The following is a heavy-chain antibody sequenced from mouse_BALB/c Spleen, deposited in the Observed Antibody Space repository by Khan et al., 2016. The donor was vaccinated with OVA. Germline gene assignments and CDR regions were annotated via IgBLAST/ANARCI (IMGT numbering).Heavy chain of an antibody. J-gene: IGHJ2*01. CDR1: GYSFTDYF. Sequence: VQLKESGPELVKPGASVKISCKASGYSFTDYFMNWVMQSHGKSLEWIGRINPHIGETFYNQRFKGKATLTVDESSSTANKELRSLESEDSAVYYCTRIYGSELDYWGQGTTLTVSS. CDR3: TRIYGSELDY. V-gene: IGHV1-20*02. CDR2: INPHIGET. D-gene: IGHD1-1*01.